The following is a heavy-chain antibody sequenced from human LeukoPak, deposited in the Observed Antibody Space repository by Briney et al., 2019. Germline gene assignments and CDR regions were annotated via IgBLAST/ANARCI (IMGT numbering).Heavy chain of an antibody. CDR2: ISGSGGST. J-gene: IGHJ6*02. Sequence: GGSLRLSCAASGFTFSSYAMSWVRQAPGKALEWVSAISGSGGSTYYADSVKGRFTISRDNSKNTLYLQMNSLRAEDTAVYYCAKGDYYGSGSYYYYYGMDVWGQGTTVTVSS. D-gene: IGHD3-10*01. V-gene: IGHV3-23*01. CDR3: AKGDYYGSGSYYYYYGMDV. CDR1: GFTFSSYA.